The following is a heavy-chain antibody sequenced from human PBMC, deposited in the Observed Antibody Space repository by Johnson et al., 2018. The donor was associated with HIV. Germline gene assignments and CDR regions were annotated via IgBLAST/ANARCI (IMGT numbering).Heavy chain of an antibody. CDR1: GFTFSSFA. V-gene: IGHV3-30*04. Sequence: QVQLVESGGGVVRPGRSLRLSCAASGFTFSSFAMHWVRQAPGKGLEWVALISDDVSSTFYVDSVKGRFTISRDNANNTLYLQMSGRSAEDTAVYYCARGPLFYYSSGLWAFDIWGQGTMVTVSS. CDR3: ARGPLFYYSSGLWAFDI. J-gene: IGHJ3*02. D-gene: IGHD3-10*01. CDR2: ISDDVSST.